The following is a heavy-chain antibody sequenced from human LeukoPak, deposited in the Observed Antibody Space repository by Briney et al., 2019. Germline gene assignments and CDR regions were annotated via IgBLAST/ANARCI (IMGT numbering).Heavy chain of an antibody. V-gene: IGHV4-61*01. Sequence: SETLSLTCTVSGGSVSSGSYYWSWSRQAPGKGLEWIGNRSYGVSTNHNPSLKSRVTMSVDTSKNQFSLKLTSVTAADTAVYYCARAKRGSGFGYYYFDSWGQGTLVTVSS. CDR2: RSYGVST. D-gene: IGHD3-16*01. CDR3: ARAKRGSGFGYYYFDS. CDR1: GGSVSSGSYY. J-gene: IGHJ4*02.